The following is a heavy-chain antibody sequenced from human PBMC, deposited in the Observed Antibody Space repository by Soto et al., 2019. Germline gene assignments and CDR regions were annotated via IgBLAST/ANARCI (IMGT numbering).Heavy chain of an antibody. J-gene: IGHJ5*02. Sequence: ASVKVSCKASGYTFTRYYMHWVRQAPGQGLEWMGIINPSGGSTSYAQKFQGRVTMTRDTSTSTVYMELSSLRSEDTAVYYCAFSGLYYDIRNWLDAWGQVTLVTVSS. CDR2: INPSGGST. V-gene: IGHV1-46*01. D-gene: IGHD3-22*01. CDR1: GYTFTRYY. CDR3: AFSGLYYDIRNWLDA.